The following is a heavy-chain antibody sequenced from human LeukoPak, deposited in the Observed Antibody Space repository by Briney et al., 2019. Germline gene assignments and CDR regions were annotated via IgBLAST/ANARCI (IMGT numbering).Heavy chain of an antibody. CDR2: INPSGGTT. Sequence: ASVKVSSMASGYRFSSSYMHWVRPAPGQGREWMGLINPSGGTTTYAQKLQGRVTRTLDMSTATAYMDLSSLTSEDTAIYYCAREEGLSGTYYDAFDIWGQGTMVTVSS. V-gene: IGHV1-46*04. CDR3: AREEGLSGTYYDAFDI. CDR1: GYRFSSSY. D-gene: IGHD1-26*01. J-gene: IGHJ3*02.